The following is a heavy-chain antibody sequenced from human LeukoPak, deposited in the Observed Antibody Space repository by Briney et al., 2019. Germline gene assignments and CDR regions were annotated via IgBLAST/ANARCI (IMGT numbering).Heavy chain of an antibody. J-gene: IGHJ4*02. D-gene: IGHD6-6*01. CDR1: GFTFSSYG. CDR3: AKDRKDSSSSLDY. V-gene: IGHV3-30*18. Sequence: GGSLRLSCAASGFTFSSYGMHWVRQAPGKGLEWVAVISYDGSNKYYADSVKGRFTISRDNSKNTLYQQMNSLRAEDTAVYYCAKDRKDSSSSLDYWGQGTLVTVSS. CDR2: ISYDGSNK.